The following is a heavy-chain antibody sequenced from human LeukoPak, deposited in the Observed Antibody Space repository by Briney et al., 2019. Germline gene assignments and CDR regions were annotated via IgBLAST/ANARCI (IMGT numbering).Heavy chain of an antibody. D-gene: IGHD3-10*01. V-gene: IGHV4-30-4*01. CDR1: GGSISSGGYY. J-gene: IGHJ4*02. CDR3: ARGLLWFGELLYYFDY. CDR2: IYYSGGT. Sequence: AQTLSLTCTVSGGSISSGGYYWSWIRQPPGKGLEWIGYIYYSGGTYYNPSLKSRVTISVDTSKNQFSLKLSSVTAADTAVYYCARGLLWFGELLYYFDYWGQGTLVTVSS.